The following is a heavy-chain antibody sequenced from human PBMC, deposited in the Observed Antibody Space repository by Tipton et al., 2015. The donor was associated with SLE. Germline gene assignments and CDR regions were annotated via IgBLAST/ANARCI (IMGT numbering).Heavy chain of an antibody. D-gene: IGHD3-3*01. V-gene: IGHV4-59*01. J-gene: IGHJ4*02. CDR1: GGSISNYY. Sequence: TLSLTCTVSGGSISNYYWSWIRQPPGKGLEFIGYLYHSGTTKYNPSLKSRVTISVDTSRQFSLKLSSVTAADTAVYYCARGAVQFLEVLGFWGQGTLVSVSS. CDR2: LYHSGTT. CDR3: ARGAVQFLEVLGF.